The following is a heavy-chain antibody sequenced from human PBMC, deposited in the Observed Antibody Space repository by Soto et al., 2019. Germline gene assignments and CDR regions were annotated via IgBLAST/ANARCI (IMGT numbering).Heavy chain of an antibody. J-gene: IGHJ6*02. CDR1: GFYSSSDS. D-gene: IGHD3-9*01. CDR2: ISSSSSTI. CDR3: ARHYDILTGYYNYYYYGMDV. Sequence: PGGPLRPSCHPLGFYSSSDSTYWVRRASSSGLEWVSYISSSSSTIYYADSVKGRFTISRDNAKNSLYLQMNSLRDEDTAVYYCARHYDILTGYYNYYYYGMDVWGQGTTVTV. V-gene: IGHV3-48*02.